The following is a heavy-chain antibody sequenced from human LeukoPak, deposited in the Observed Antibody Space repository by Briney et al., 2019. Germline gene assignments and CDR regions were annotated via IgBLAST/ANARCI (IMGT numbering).Heavy chain of an antibody. CDR1: GFNLSTYG. Sequence: GGSLRLSCAASGFNLSTYGMHWVRQAPGKGLEWVADIWYDGNNKFDADSVKGRFTISRHNSKNTVHLQMYSLRDEDSAVYYCAAADGEGWFDPWGQGTQVTVSS. J-gene: IGHJ5*02. V-gene: IGHV3-33*01. CDR2: IWYDGNNK. CDR3: AAADGEGWFDP. D-gene: IGHD4-17*01.